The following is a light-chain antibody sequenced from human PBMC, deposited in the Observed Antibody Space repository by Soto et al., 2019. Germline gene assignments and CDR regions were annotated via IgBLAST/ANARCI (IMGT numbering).Light chain of an antibody. CDR2: AAS. J-gene: IGKJ5*01. V-gene: IGKV1-6*01. CDR1: QGIRND. CDR3: QQRSNWPPIP. Sequence: AIQVTQSPSSLSASLVYIFTITCXAGQGIRNDLGWYQQKPGKAPKLLIYAASSLQSGVPSRFSGSGSGTEFTLTISSLEPEDFAVYYCQQRSNWPPIPFGQVTRPEI.